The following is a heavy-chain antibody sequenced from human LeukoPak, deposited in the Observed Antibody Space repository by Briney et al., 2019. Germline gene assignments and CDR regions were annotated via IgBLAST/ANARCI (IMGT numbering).Heavy chain of an antibody. CDR3: ARDMNPTHYFDY. V-gene: IGHV4-38-2*02. J-gene: IGHJ4*02. CDR1: GYSISSGYY. CDR2: IYHSGYT. D-gene: IGHD3-16*01. Sequence: SETLSLTCNVSGYSISSGYYWAWIRQAPGKGLEWIGSIYHSGYTHYNPSLKGRVTISVDASKNDFSLTLSSVAAADTGIYYCARDMNPTHYFDYWGQGTLVTVSS.